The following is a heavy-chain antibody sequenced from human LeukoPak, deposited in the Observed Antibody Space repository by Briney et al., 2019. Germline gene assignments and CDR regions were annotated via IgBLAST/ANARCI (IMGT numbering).Heavy chain of an antibody. J-gene: IGHJ5*02. CDR3: ARGVVYYYGSGSWFDP. Sequence: PSETLSLTCTVSGGSISGYYWTWIRQPPGKGLEWIGYIYYSGSTNYNPSLKSRVTISVDTSKNQFSLKLSSVTAADTAVYYCARGVVYYYGSGSWFDPWGQGTLVTVSS. CDR1: GGSISGYY. D-gene: IGHD3-10*01. V-gene: IGHV4-59*01. CDR2: IYYSGST.